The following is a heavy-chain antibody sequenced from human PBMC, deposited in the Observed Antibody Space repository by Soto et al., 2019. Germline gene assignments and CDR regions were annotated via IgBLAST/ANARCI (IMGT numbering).Heavy chain of an antibody. V-gene: IGHV3-72*01. Sequence: EVQLVESGGGLVQPGGSLTISCAVSGFIFSDHYMDWVRQAPGKGLEWVGRIRDKTNSYITEYAASVKGRFTISRNVSKNSLSLQMNSLKTEDTAVYYCTRERLNWNHKFHYGMDVWGQGTTVTVSS. D-gene: IGHD1-1*01. CDR3: TRERLNWNHKFHYGMDV. J-gene: IGHJ6*02. CDR1: GFIFSDHY. CDR2: IRDKTNSYIT.